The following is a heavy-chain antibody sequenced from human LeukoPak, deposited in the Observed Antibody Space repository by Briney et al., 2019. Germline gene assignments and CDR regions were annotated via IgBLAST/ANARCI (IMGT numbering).Heavy chain of an antibody. D-gene: IGHD6-19*01. CDR1: GFTFSDHS. J-gene: IGHJ4*02. CDR3: ARGGTPGYSSGRIDY. Sequence: GGSLRLSCAVSGFTFSDHSLDWVRQAPGKGLEWVSVIYSAGNTYYADSVKGRFTISRHNSKNTLYLQMNSLRVEDTAVYYCARGGTPGYSSGRIDYWGQGTLVTVSS. CDR2: IYSAGNT. V-gene: IGHV3-53*04.